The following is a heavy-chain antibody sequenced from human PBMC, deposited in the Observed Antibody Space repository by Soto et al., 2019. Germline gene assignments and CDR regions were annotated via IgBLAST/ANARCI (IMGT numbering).Heavy chain of an antibody. CDR1: GYTFTNYG. D-gene: IGHD3-10*02. V-gene: IGHV1-18*01. J-gene: IGHJ4*01. CDR2: ITTDKGKT. Sequence: ASVKVSCKTSGYTFTNYGISWVRQAPGQGLEWMGWITTDKGKTTYAQKFQGRFTISADNAENSVILQMNSLRDEDSAVYFCVRDRDLYRDMFHADLWGQGTLVTVSS. CDR3: VRDRDLYRDMFHADL.